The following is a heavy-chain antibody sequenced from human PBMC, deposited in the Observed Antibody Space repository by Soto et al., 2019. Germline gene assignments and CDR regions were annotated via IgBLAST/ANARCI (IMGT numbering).Heavy chain of an antibody. CDR1: GVTFSNAW. V-gene: IGHV3-15*01. CDR2: IKSNTDGGTT. Sequence: EVQLVESGGGLVKPGGSLRLSCAASGVTFSNAWMSWVRQAPGKGLEWVGRIKSNTDGGTTDYAAPVKGRFTISRDDSKNALYLQMNSLKTEDTAVYYCSTIERYFDWEYYFDYWGQGTLVTVSS. J-gene: IGHJ4*02. D-gene: IGHD3-9*01. CDR3: STIERYFDWEYYFDY.